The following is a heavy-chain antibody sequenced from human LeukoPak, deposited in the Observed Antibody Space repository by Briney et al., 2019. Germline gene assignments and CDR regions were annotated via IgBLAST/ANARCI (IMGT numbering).Heavy chain of an antibody. D-gene: IGHD7-27*01. V-gene: IGHV1-18*04. Sequence: ASVKVSCKASGYTFTNYGISWVRQAPGQGLEWMGWINTYNGNTNYAQKFQGRVTMTTDTSTSTAYMELRSLRSDDTAVYYCARNSPRDVAGRQFLPGVLSLLSQCDNCFDPWGQGPLVSVSS. CDR1: GYTFTNYG. CDR2: INTYNGNT. CDR3: ARNSPRDVAGRQFLPGVLSLLSQCDNCFDP. J-gene: IGHJ5*02.